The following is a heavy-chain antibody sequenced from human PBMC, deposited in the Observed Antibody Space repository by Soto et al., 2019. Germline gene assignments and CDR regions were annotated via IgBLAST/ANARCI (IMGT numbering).Heavy chain of an antibody. CDR1: GFTVSSNY. V-gene: IGHV3-66*01. Sequence: EVQLVESGGGLVQPGGSLRLSCAASGFTVSSNYMSWVRQAPGKGLEWVSVIYSGGSTYYADSVKGRFTISRDNSKNTLYLQMNSLRAEDTAVYYCARDQKLYNWNDRWFDPWGQGTLVTVSS. CDR2: IYSGGST. J-gene: IGHJ5*02. CDR3: ARDQKLYNWNDRWFDP. D-gene: IGHD1-20*01.